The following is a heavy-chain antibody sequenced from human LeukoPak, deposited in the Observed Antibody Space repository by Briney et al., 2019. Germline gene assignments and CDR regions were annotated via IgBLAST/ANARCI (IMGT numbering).Heavy chain of an antibody. Sequence: PGGSLRLSCAASGFTFSSYGMSWVRQAPGKGLEWVSAISGSGGSTYYADSVKGRFTISRDNSKNTLYLQMNSLRAEDTAVYYCAKVFTVDCGGDGYWGQGTLVTVSS. V-gene: IGHV3-23*01. CDR1: GFTFSSYG. CDR2: ISGSGGST. D-gene: IGHD2-21*01. CDR3: AKVFTVDCGGDGY. J-gene: IGHJ4*02.